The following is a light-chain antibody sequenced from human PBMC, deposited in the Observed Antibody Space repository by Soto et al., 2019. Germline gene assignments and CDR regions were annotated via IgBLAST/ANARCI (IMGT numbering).Light chain of an antibody. CDR3: QQSYNFPRT. J-gene: IGKJ1*01. CDR1: QNIDTY. V-gene: IGKV1-39*01. Sequence: DIQMTQSPSSLSASVGDRVTITCRASQNIDTYLNWHLQKPGQAPKLLIYSAYSLQSGVSPRFSGDGSGTDFTLTISSLQPEDVATYYCQQSYNFPRTFGQGTTV. CDR2: SAY.